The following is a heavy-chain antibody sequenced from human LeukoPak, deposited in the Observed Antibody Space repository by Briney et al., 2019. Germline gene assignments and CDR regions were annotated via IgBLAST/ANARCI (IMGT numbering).Heavy chain of an antibody. D-gene: IGHD2-15*01. CDR2: ISYDGSNK. J-gene: IGHJ4*02. Sequence: PGRSLRLSCAASGFTFSSYAMHWVRQAPGKGLEWVAVISYDGSNKYYADSVKGRFTISRDNSKNTLYLQMNSLRAEDTAVYYCARDPLLLYYFDYWGQGTLVTVSS. V-gene: IGHV3-30*01. CDR1: GFTFSSYA. CDR3: ARDPLLLYYFDY.